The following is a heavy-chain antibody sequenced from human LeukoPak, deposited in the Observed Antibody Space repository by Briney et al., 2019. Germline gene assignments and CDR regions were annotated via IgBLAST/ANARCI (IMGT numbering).Heavy chain of an antibody. CDR1: GFTFSSYA. CDR2: ISYDGTNK. J-gene: IGHJ4*02. CDR3: AREEYSSGWFYFDY. D-gene: IGHD6-19*01. Sequence: GGSLTLSCAASGFTFSSYAMHWVRQTPAKGLEWVAAISYDGTNKYYADYVEGRFTISRDNSKNTPYLQMNGLRAEDTAVFYCAREEYSSGWFYFDYWGQGTLVTVSS. V-gene: IGHV3-30*04.